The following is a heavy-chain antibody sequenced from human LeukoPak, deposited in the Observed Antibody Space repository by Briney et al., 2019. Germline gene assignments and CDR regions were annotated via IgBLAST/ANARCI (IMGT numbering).Heavy chain of an antibody. J-gene: IGHJ4*02. CDR2: ISAYNGRT. CDR3: ARGGTYYPCIDY. CDR1: GYTFTSSY. V-gene: IGHV1-18*01. Sequence: ASVKVSCKASGYTFTSSYINWVRQAPGQRLEWMGWISAYNGRTNYAQKFQGRVTMATDSSTSTAYIDLTSLRSDDTAVYYCARGGTYYPCIDYWGQGTLVTVSS. D-gene: IGHD1-26*01.